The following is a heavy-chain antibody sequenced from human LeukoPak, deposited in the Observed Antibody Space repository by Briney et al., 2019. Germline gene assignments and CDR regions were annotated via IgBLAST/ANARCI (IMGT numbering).Heavy chain of an antibody. J-gene: IGHJ4*02. CDR1: GYTFTSYY. D-gene: IGHD5-18*01. CDR3: ARPPRGYSYGYSLDY. Sequence: ASVKVSCKASGYTFTSYYMHWVRQAPGQGLEWMGIINPSGGSTSYAQKFQGRVTKTRDTSTSTVYMELSSLRSEDTAVYYCARPPRGYSYGYSLDYWGQGTLVTVSS. V-gene: IGHV1-46*01. CDR2: INPSGGST.